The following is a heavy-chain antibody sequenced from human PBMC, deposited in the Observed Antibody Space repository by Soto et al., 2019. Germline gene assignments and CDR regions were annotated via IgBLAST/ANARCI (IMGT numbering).Heavy chain of an antibody. J-gene: IGHJ3*02. CDR2: IYPGDSDT. Sequence: GESLKISCKGSGYSFTSYWIGWVRQMPGKGLEWMGIIYPGDSDTRYSPSFQGQVTISADKSISTAYLQWSSLKASDTAMYYRARHTPQTLYSSGWYVRAFDIWGQGTMVTVSS. V-gene: IGHV5-51*01. CDR1: GYSFTSYW. D-gene: IGHD6-19*01. CDR3: ARHTPQTLYSSGWYVRAFDI.